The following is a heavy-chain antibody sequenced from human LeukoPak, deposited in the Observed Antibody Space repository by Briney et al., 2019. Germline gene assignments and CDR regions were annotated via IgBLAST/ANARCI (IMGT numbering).Heavy chain of an antibody. CDR1: GYSFTSYW. Sequence: GESLKISCKGSGYSFTSYWIGWVRQLPGKGLEWMGIIYPGDSDTRYSPSFQGQVTISADKSISTAYLQWSSLKASDTAMYYCARLTMVRGVIYYFDYWGQGTLVTVSS. CDR2: IYPGDSDT. J-gene: IGHJ4*02. CDR3: ARLTMVRGVIYYFDY. D-gene: IGHD3-10*01. V-gene: IGHV5-51*01.